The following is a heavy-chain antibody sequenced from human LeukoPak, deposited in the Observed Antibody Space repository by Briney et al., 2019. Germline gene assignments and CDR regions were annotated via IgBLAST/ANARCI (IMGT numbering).Heavy chain of an antibody. CDR3: AKPPPRFLEWLFYFDY. J-gene: IGHJ4*02. V-gene: IGHV3-23*01. Sequence: PGGSLRLSCAASGFTFSSYAMSWVRQAPGKGLEWVSAISGSGSSTYYADSVKGRFTISRDNSKNTLYLQMNSLRAEDTAVYYCAKPPPRFLEWLFYFDYWGQGTLVTVSS. CDR2: ISGSGSST. CDR1: GFTFSSYA. D-gene: IGHD3-3*01.